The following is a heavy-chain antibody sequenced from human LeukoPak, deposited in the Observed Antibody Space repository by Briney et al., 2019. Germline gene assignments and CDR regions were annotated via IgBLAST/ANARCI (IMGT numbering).Heavy chain of an antibody. J-gene: IGHJ4*02. Sequence: GGSLRLSCAASGFTFSSYAMSWVRQAPGKGLEWASAISGSGGSTYYADSVKGRFTISRDNSKNTLYLQMNSLRAEDTAVHYCAKDDVTMVRGVMGYWGQGTLVTVSS. CDR2: ISGSGGST. CDR1: GFTFSSYA. CDR3: AKDDVTMVRGVMGY. D-gene: IGHD3-10*01. V-gene: IGHV3-23*01.